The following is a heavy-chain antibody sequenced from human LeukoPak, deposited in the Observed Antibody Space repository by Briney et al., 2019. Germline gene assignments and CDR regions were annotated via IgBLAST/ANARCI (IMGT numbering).Heavy chain of an antibody. Sequence: GASVKVSCKASGGTFSSYAISWVRQAPGQGLEWMGGIIPIFGTANYAQKFQGRVTITADESTSTAYVELSSLRSEDTAVYYCARDSSFIVGATTLDYWGQGTLVTVSS. CDR3: ARDSSFIVGATTLDY. D-gene: IGHD1-26*01. V-gene: IGHV1-69*13. J-gene: IGHJ4*02. CDR2: IIPIFGTA. CDR1: GGTFSSYA.